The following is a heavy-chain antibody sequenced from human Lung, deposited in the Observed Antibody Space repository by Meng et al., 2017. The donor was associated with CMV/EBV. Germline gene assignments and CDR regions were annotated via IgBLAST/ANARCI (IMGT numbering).Heavy chain of an antibody. CDR1: GYTFASQA. J-gene: IGHJ4*02. D-gene: IGHD6-19*01. CDR2: VNSNNDAT. CDR3: VRSSGWSRFDY. Sequence: GQLGPSGFELKKPGASVKVSCKASGYTFASQAINWVRQAPGQGLEWMGWVNSNNDATKYARKFQGRVSMTRDTSSSTAHMELRRLMSDDTAVFYCVRSSGWSRFDYWGQGTLVTVSS. V-gene: IGHV1-2*02.